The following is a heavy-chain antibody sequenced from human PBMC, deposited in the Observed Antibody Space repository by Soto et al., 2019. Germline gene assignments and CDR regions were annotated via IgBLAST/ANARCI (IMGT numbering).Heavy chain of an antibody. Sequence: ASVKVSCKASGYTFTSYYMHWVRQAPGQGLEWMGIINPSGGSTSYAQKLQGRVTMTRDTSTSTVYMELSSLRSEDTAVYYCARDGGAATITDYRSIFDYWGQGTLVTVSS. J-gene: IGHJ4*02. CDR2: INPSGGST. CDR3: ARDGGAATITDYRSIFDY. V-gene: IGHV1-46*01. CDR1: GYTFTSYY. D-gene: IGHD5-12*01.